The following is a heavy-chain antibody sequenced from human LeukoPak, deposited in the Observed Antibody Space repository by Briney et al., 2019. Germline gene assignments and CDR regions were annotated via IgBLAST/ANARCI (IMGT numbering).Heavy chain of an antibody. D-gene: IGHD3-22*01. J-gene: IGHJ3*02. CDR1: GASISSSY. Sequence: PSETLSLTCAVSGASISSSYWSWIRQPPGKGLEWIGYINYSGSTNYNPSLKSRVTISVDTSNNQFSLRLSSVTAADTAFYCCARGYYDSRGYSNTFDIWGQGTMVTVSS. CDR3: ARGYYDSRGYSNTFDI. CDR2: INYSGST. V-gene: IGHV4-59*01.